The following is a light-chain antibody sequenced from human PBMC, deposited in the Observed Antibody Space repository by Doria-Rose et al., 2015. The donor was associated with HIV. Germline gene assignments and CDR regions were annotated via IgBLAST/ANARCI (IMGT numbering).Light chain of an antibody. V-gene: IGKV3-15*01. CDR2: RAS. CDR1: QGIGSD. Sequence: TQSPATLSVSPGERATLSCRASQGIGSDLAWYQQTPGQAPRLLIYRASIRATGIPPRFTGGGSGTEFNLTISSLQSEDFAVYFCQQYSQWPPYTFGQGTKLEVK. J-gene: IGKJ2*01. CDR3: QQYSQWPPYT.